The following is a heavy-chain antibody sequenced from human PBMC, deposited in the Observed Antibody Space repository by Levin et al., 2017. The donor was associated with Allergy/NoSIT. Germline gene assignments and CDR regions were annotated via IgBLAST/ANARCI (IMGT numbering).Heavy chain of an antibody. D-gene: IGHD6-19*01. CDR1: GFTFSSYA. V-gene: IGHV3-30*04. CDR3: ARDPRQWLVVGLPDY. CDR2: ISYDGSNK. J-gene: IGHJ4*02. Sequence: GGSLRLSCAASGFTFSSYAMHWVRQAPGKGLEWVAVISYDGSNKYYADSVKGRFTISRDNSKNTLYLQMNSLRAEDTAVYYCARDPRQWLVVGLPDYWGQGTLVTVSS.